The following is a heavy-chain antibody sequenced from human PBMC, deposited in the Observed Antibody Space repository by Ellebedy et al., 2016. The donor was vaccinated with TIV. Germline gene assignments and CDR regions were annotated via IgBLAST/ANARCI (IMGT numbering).Heavy chain of an antibody. V-gene: IGHV3-23*01. CDR3: AREGGTYYSAHFDQ. J-gene: IGHJ4*02. D-gene: IGHD1-26*01. CDR2: IGDDAVAT. CDR1: GFTFSSFA. Sequence: PGGSLRLSCAASGFTFSSFAMSWVRQAPGIRLEWVSAIGDDAVATHYADSVKGRFTISRDNFGNMLYLQMNSLGAEDTAVYYCAREGGTYYSAHFDQWGQGTPVTVSS.